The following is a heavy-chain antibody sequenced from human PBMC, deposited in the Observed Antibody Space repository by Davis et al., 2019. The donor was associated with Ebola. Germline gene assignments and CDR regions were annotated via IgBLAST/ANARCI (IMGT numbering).Heavy chain of an antibody. Sequence: GGSLRLSCAASGFTFSSYGMHWVRRAPGKGLEWVSGISGRGLTTEYADNVEGRFTISRDNSKNTLFLQMNSLKAEDTAVYYCARALRAFTTDYYYFDYWGQGTLVTVSS. D-gene: IGHD4-17*01. V-gene: IGHV3-NL1*01. CDR1: GFTFSSYG. CDR3: ARALRAFTTDYYYFDY. CDR2: ISGRGLTT. J-gene: IGHJ4*02.